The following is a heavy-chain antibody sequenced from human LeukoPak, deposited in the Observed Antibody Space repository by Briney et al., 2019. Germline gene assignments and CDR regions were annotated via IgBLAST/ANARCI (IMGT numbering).Heavy chain of an antibody. V-gene: IGHV1-69*13. CDR2: IIPIFGTA. CDR1: GYTFTSYG. D-gene: IGHD2-2*01. Sequence: ASVKVSCKASGYTFTSYGISWVRQAPGQGLEWMGGIIPIFGTANYAQKFQGRVTITADEPTSTAYMELSSLRSEDTAVYYCARDRCSSTSCYLYYFDYWGQGTLVTVSS. CDR3: ARDRCSSTSCYLYYFDY. J-gene: IGHJ4*02.